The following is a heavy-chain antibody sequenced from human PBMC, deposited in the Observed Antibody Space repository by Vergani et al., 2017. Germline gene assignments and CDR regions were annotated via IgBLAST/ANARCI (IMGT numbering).Heavy chain of an antibody. V-gene: IGHV4-34*01. CDR2: IDHTGRP. D-gene: IGHD4-11*01. J-gene: IGHJ6*03. Sequence: QVQLQQWGGGLLKPSETLSLTCVVNGASFTSYHWTWIRQSPGEGLGWVGDIDHTGRPDYNPSLKGRLTMSVDKSRNQFSLTLNSLTATDTAIYFCVRVNTETNGHLYYYYYMDVWGQGAAVTVS. CDR1: GASFTSYH. CDR3: VRVNTETNGHLYYYYYMDV.